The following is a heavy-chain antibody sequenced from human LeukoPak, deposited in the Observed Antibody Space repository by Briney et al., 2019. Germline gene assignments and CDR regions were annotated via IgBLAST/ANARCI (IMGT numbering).Heavy chain of an antibody. V-gene: IGHV4-39*07. CDR1: GASISSSNYY. CDR2: IYSSGNT. J-gene: IGHJ4*02. CDR3: ARGRAYFD. D-gene: IGHD3-9*01. Sequence: SETLSLTCAVSGASISSSNYYWGWVRQSPGKGLEWTGNIYSSGNTYYNASLKSRVTIYVDTSKNQFSLKLSSVTAADTAVYYCARGRAYFDWGQGTLVTVSS.